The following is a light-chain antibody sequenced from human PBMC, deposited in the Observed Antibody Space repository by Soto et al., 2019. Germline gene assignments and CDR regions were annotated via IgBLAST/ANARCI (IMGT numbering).Light chain of an antibody. CDR1: QIINKW. CDR3: QKANSFPFT. CDR2: AAS. V-gene: IGKV1-12*02. Sequence: DLQMTQSPSSVSASVGDRVTITCRASQIINKWLAWYQQKPGQAPTLLISAASTLQSGVPSRFSGSGSASDFTLTTSSLQPEDFATDDCQKANSFPFTFGPGTKVDI. J-gene: IGKJ3*01.